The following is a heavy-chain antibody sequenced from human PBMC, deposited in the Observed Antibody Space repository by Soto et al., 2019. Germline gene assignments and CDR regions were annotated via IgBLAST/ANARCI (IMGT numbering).Heavy chain of an antibody. Sequence: GESLKISCKGSGYSFTSYWISWVRQMPGKGLEWMGRIDPSDSYTNYSPSFQGHVTISADKSISTAYLQWSSLKASDTAMYYCARQGRGYDSSGYPPEGWGQGTLVTVSS. CDR2: IDPSDSYT. CDR1: GYSFTSYW. CDR3: ARQGRGYDSSGYPPEG. D-gene: IGHD3-22*01. V-gene: IGHV5-10-1*01. J-gene: IGHJ4*02.